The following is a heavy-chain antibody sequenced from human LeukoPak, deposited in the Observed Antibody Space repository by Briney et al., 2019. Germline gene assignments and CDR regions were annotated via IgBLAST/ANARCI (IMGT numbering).Heavy chain of an antibody. Sequence: GGSLRLSCAASGFSFEDYAMHWVRQAPGKGLEWVSFISWDGGTTYYADSVKGRFAVSRENSKNSLYLQMNSLRPEDSALYYCAKGFSAGSIDYWGQGTLVTVSS. CDR2: ISWDGGTT. CDR1: GFSFEDYA. J-gene: IGHJ4*02. V-gene: IGHV3-43D*03. D-gene: IGHD2/OR15-2a*01. CDR3: AKGFSAGSIDY.